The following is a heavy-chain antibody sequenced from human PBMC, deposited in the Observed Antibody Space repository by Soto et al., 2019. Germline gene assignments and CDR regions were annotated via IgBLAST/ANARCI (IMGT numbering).Heavy chain of an antibody. V-gene: IGHV3-30-3*01. CDR1: GFTFSSYA. CDR2: ISYDGSNK. D-gene: IGHD4-4*01. J-gene: IGHJ6*04. Sequence: GGSLRLSCAASGFTFSSYAMHWVRQAPGKGLEWVAVISYDGSNKYYADSVKGRFTISRDNSKNTLYLQMNSLRAEDTAVYYCARASEKTTGYYYYGMDVWGKGTTVTVSS. CDR3: ARASEKTTGYYYYGMDV.